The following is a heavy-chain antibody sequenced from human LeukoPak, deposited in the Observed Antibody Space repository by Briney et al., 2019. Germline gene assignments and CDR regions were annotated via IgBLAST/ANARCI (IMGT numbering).Heavy chain of an antibody. Sequence: SETLSLTCTVYGGSFSGYYWTWIRQSPGKGLEWIGEINDSGSTKYNPSLKSRVIISEDPSKNQFSLKVNSVIAADTAVYYCARTNSIFGVAIDNWFDPWGQGTLVTVSS. D-gene: IGHD3-3*01. CDR2: INDSGST. CDR1: GGSFSGYY. J-gene: IGHJ5*02. CDR3: ARTNSIFGVAIDNWFDP. V-gene: IGHV4-34*01.